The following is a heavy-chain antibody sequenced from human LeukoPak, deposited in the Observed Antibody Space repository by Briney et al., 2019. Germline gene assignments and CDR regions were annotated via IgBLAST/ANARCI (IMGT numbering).Heavy chain of an antibody. CDR3: ARDLFHFYDSSGYFGRAYDY. CDR1: GYTFTSYG. Sequence: ASVKVSCKASGYTFTSYGISWVRQAPGQGLERMGWISAYNGNTNYAQKLQGRVTMTTDTSTSTAYMELRSLRSDDTAVYYCARDLFHFYDSSGYFGRAYDYWGQGTLVTVSS. D-gene: IGHD3-22*01. J-gene: IGHJ4*02. CDR2: ISAYNGNT. V-gene: IGHV1-18*01.